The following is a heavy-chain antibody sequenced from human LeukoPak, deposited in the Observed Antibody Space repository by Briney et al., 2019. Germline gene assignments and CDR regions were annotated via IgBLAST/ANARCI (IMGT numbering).Heavy chain of an antibody. CDR1: GFTFSSCS. CDR2: ISSSSSYI. V-gene: IGHV3-21*01. D-gene: IGHD3-22*01. CDR3: ARVPGAYYYDTSGPPI. Sequence: AGGSLRLSCAASGFTFSSCSMNWFRQAPGKGLEWVSSISSSSSYIFYADSVKGRFTISRDNAKNSLYLQMNSLRAEDTAVYYCARVPGAYYYDTSGPPIWGQGTMVTVSS. J-gene: IGHJ3*02.